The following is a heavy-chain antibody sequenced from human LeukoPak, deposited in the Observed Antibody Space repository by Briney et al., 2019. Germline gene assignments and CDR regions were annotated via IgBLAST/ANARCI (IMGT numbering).Heavy chain of an antibody. CDR1: GYTFTSYD. J-gene: IGHJ6*02. CDR3: AMGDPHYGMDV. V-gene: IGHV1-8*01. Sequence: ASVKVSCKASGYTFTSYDINWMRQATGQGLEWMGWMNPNSGNTGYAQKFQGRVTMTRNTSISTAYKELSSLRSEDTAVYYCAMGDPHYGMDVWGQGTTVTVSS. D-gene: IGHD3-16*01. CDR2: MNPNSGNT.